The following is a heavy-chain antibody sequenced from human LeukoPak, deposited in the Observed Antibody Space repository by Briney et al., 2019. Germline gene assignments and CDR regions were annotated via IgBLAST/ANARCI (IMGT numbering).Heavy chain of an antibody. CDR3: AKGRSGWYEGLDY. CDR2: ISISGGTT. D-gene: IGHD6-19*01. Sequence: TGGSLRLSCAASGFTFSSCAMSWVRQAPGKGLEWVSAISISGGTTYYADSVKGRFTISRDNSKNTVYLQMNSLRADDTAIYYCAKGRSGWYEGLDYWGQGILVTVSS. V-gene: IGHV3-23*01. J-gene: IGHJ4*02. CDR1: GFTFSSCA.